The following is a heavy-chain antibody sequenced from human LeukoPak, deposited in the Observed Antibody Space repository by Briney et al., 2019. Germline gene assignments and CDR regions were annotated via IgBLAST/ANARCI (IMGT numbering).Heavy chain of an antibody. CDR3: ASPVSSLNYYYYGMDI. Sequence: SVKVSCKASGYTFTSYGISWVRQAPGQGLEWMGRIIPILGIANYAQKFQGRVTITADKSTSTAYMELSSLRSEDTAVYYCASPVSSLNYYYYGMDIWGQGTAVTVSS. D-gene: IGHD6-13*01. CDR2: IIPILGIA. CDR1: GYTFTSYG. V-gene: IGHV1-69*04. J-gene: IGHJ6*02.